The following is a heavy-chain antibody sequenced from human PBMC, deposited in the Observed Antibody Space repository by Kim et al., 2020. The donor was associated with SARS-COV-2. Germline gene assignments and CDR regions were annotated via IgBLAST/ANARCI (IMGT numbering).Heavy chain of an antibody. J-gene: IGHJ3*02. D-gene: IGHD6-19*01. CDR3: ARVGGSGWYWYDAFDI. CDR2: IWYDGSNK. Sequence: GGSLRLSCAASGFTFSSYGMHWVRQAPGKGLEWVAVIWYDGSNKYYADSVKGRFTISRDNSKNTLYLQMNSLRAEDTAVYYCARVGGSGWYWYDAFDIWGQGTMVTVSS. V-gene: IGHV3-33*01. CDR1: GFTFSSYG.